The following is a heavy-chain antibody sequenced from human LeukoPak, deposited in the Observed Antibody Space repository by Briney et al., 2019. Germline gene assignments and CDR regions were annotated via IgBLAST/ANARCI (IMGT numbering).Heavy chain of an antibody. Sequence: GGSLRLSCAASGFTFSNYWMHWVRQAPGKGPVWVSRIKSDGSSTRFADSVQGRFTISRDNGKNTLYLQMNSLRAEDTAVYYRARGGDSSNWYPGYFDYWGQGALVTVSS. V-gene: IGHV3-74*01. J-gene: IGHJ4*02. D-gene: IGHD6-13*01. CDR2: IKSDGSST. CDR3: ARGGDSSNWYPGYFDY. CDR1: GFTFSNYW.